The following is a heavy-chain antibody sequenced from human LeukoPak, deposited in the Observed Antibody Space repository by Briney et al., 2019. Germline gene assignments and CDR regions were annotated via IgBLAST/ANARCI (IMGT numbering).Heavy chain of an antibody. V-gene: IGHV3-21*01. D-gene: IGHD3-10*01. J-gene: IGHJ4*02. CDR3: ARDNSGSYPFVDY. CDR2: ISSGSSYI. CDR1: GFTFSSYS. Sequence: GGSLRLSCAASGFTFSSYSMNWVRQAPGKGLEWVSSISSGSSYIYYADSVKGRFTISRDNAKNSLYLQMNSLRAEDTAVFYCARDNSGSYPFVDYWGQGTLVTVSS.